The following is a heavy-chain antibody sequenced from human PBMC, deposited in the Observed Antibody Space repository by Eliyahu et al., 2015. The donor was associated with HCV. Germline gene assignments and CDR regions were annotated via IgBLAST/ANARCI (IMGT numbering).Heavy chain of an antibody. V-gene: IGHV3-30*02. Sequence: QLQLVESGGGVVQPGGSLRLSCEASGFSISRNGMHWVRQAPGKGLGWVAYIRDDGNSKAYVDSVKGRFTISRDNSKNMVSLQMNSLTTEDTAVYYCAPRCSTNPCPDYWGQGTLVAVSS. CDR2: IRDDGNSK. CDR1: GFSISRNG. D-gene: IGHD2/OR15-2a*01. J-gene: IGHJ4*02. CDR3: APRCSTNPCPDY.